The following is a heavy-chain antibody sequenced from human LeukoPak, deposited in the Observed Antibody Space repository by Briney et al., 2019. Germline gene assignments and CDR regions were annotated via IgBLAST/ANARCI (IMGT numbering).Heavy chain of an antibody. V-gene: IGHV3-23*01. J-gene: IGHJ6*03. CDR3: AKSCPHYDFWDWDYYYYMDV. CDR1: RLTFSSDA. Sequence: PGGSLRLSCAASRLTFSSDAMSWVRQAPGKGLEWVSAISGSGGSTYYADSVKGRFTISRDNSKNTLYLQMNSLRAEDTAVYYCAKSCPHYDFWDWDYYYYMDVWGKGTTVTVSS. D-gene: IGHD3-3*01. CDR2: ISGSGGST.